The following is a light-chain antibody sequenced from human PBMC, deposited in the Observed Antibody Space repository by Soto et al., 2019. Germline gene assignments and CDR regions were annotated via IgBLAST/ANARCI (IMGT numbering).Light chain of an antibody. CDR1: SSDVGGYNY. J-gene: IGLJ2*01. CDR2: EVS. Sequence: QSALTQPPSASGSPGQSVVISCTGTSSDVGGYNYVSWYQQHPGKAPKLMIYEVSKRPSGVPNRFSGSKSGNTASLTVSGLQTEDEAVYYCYSYAGSNNWGVFGGGTKLTVL. CDR3: YSYAGSNNWGV. V-gene: IGLV2-8*01.